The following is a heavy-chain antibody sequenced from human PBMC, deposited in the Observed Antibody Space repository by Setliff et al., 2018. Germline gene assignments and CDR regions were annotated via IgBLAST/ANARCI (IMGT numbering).Heavy chain of an antibody. CDR3: ARDGVFYAMDV. CDR2: ISGDGRTI. V-gene: IGHV3-11*04. J-gene: IGHJ6*02. Sequence: GSLRLSCAASGFDFSYYYMSWARQAPGKGLEWIPKISGDGRTIYQADSVRGRFTISRDNADNSLYLQMNSLRADDTALYYCARDGVFYAMDVWGQGTTVTVSS. D-gene: IGHD2-2*01. CDR1: GFDFSYYY.